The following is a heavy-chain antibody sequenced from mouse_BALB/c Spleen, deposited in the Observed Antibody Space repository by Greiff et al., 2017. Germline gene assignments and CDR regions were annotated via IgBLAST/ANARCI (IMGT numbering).Heavy chain of an antibody. D-gene: IGHD1-2*01. V-gene: IGHV5-9-4*01. J-gene: IGHJ3*01. CDR3: ARGPLYGQRFAD. CDR1: GFTFSSYA. CDR2: ISSGGSYT. Sequence: EVKLMESGGGLVKPGGSLKLSCAASGFTFSSYAMSWVRQSPEKRLEWVAEISSGGSYTYYPDTVTGRFTISRDNAKNTLYLEMSSLRSEDTAMYYCARGPLYGQRFADWGQGTLVTVSA.